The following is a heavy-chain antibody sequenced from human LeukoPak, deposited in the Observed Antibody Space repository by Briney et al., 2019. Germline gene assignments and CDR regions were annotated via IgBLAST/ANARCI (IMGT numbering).Heavy chain of an antibody. Sequence: SVKVSCKASGCTFSSYAIRWVRQAPGQGLEWMGGIIPIFGKAKYAQKFQGRVTITADKSTSTAYMELSSLRSEDTAVYYCARALVEIVATTYCYYWGQGTLVTVSS. V-gene: IGHV1-69*06. J-gene: IGHJ4*02. CDR2: IIPIFGKA. CDR1: GCTFSSYA. D-gene: IGHD5-12*01. CDR3: ARALVEIVATTYCYY.